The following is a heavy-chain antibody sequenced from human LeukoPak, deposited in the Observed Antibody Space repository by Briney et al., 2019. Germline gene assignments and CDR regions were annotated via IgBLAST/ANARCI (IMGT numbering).Heavy chain of an antibody. D-gene: IGHD5-12*01. CDR2: IIPILGIA. Sequence: ASVNVSCKASGYTFTSYGISWVRQAPGQGLEWMGRIIPILGIANYAQKFQGRVTITADKSTSTAYMELSSLRSEDTAAYYCATQGYSGYDLLDYWGQGTLVTVSS. CDR1: GYTFTSYG. CDR3: ATQGYSGYDLLDY. J-gene: IGHJ4*02. V-gene: IGHV1-69*04.